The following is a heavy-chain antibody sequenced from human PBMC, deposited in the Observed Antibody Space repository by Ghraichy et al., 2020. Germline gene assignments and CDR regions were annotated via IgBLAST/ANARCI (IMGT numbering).Heavy chain of an antibody. D-gene: IGHD3-10*01. V-gene: IGHV1-2*06. CDR2: LNPNGGGT. J-gene: IGHJ4*02. CDR3: ARDRGPYYYDSGTYASLDY. CDR1: GYTFTGFF. Sequence: ASVKVSCKASGYTFTGFFLHWVRQAPGQGLEWMGRLNPNGGGTNYAQKFQGRITMTRDTSISTAYMELSRLRSDDTAVYYCARDRGPYYYDSGTYASLDYWGQGTLVTVSS.